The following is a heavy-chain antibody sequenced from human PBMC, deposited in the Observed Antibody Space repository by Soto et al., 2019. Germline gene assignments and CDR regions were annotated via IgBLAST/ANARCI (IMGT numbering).Heavy chain of an antibody. CDR2: ISSSGTTI. V-gene: IGHV3-48*03. CDR3: VVLAILA. J-gene: IGHJ5*02. Sequence: GGSLRLSCAASGFTFSSYEMNWVCQAPGKGLEWVSYISSSGTTIYYADSMKGRFTISRDNAKNSLYLQMNSLRAEDTAVYYCVVLAILAWGQGTLVTVSS. CDR1: GFTFSSYE. D-gene: IGHD3-3*01.